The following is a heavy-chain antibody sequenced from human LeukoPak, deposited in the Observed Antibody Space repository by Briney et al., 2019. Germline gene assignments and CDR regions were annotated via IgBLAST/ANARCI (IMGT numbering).Heavy chain of an antibody. CDR3: ASTVRNAFDI. V-gene: IGHV4-59*11. Sequence: SETLSLTCTVSGGSITGHSWSWIRQPPGKGLEWIGYIYYSGSTNYNPSLKSRVTLSTDTSKNQLSLKLNSVTAADTAVYYCASTVRNAFDIWGQGTVVTVSS. J-gene: IGHJ3*02. D-gene: IGHD2-8*02. CDR2: IYYSGST. CDR1: GGSITGHS.